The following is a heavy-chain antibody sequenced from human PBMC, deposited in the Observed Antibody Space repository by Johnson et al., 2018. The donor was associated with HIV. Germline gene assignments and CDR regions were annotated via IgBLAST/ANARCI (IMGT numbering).Heavy chain of an antibody. V-gene: IGHV3-30*03. J-gene: IGHJ3*02. Sequence: QVQLVESGGGMVQPGGSLRLSCGASGFIFSTSGMHWVRQAPGQGLEWVAVISYHGTNKYYADSVKGRFTISRDNSKNTLYLQMNSLRAEDTAVYYCARKLGVYYYDSSGYDIWGQGTMVTVSS. D-gene: IGHD3-22*01. CDR1: GFIFSTSG. CDR3: ARKLGVYYYDSSGYDI. CDR2: ISYHGTNK.